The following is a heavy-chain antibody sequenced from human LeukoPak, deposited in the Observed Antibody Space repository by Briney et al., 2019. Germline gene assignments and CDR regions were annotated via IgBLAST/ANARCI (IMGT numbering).Heavy chain of an antibody. CDR2: IYYSGST. CDR3: ASSPSFDYGGNSYNWFDP. D-gene: IGHD4-23*01. Sequence: SETLSLTCTVSGGSISSSSYYWGCIRQPPGKGLEWIGRIYYSGSTYYNPSLKSRVTISVDTSKDQFSLKLSSVTAADTAVYYCASSPSFDYGGNSYNWFDPWGQGTLVTVSS. V-gene: IGHV4-39*07. CDR1: GGSISSSSYY. J-gene: IGHJ5*02.